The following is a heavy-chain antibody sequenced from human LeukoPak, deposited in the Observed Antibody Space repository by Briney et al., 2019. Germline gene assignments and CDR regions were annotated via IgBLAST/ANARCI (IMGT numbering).Heavy chain of an antibody. J-gene: IGHJ4*02. Sequence: GGSLRLSCAASGFTFSNHGMNWVRQAPGKGLEWVSGISPSGDITYYADSVKGRFTISRDNAKNSLYLQMISLRAEDMAVYYCARDLWGSTVTTVYFDSWGQGTLVTVSS. D-gene: IGHD4-17*01. CDR1: GFTFSNHG. V-gene: IGHV3-21*01. CDR2: ISPSGDIT. CDR3: ARDLWGSTVTTVYFDS.